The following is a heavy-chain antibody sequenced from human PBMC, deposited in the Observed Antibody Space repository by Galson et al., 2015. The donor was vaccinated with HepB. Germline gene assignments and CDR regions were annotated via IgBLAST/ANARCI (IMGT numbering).Heavy chain of an antibody. CDR3: ARFSRLGELSLYGHDAFDI. J-gene: IGHJ3*02. Sequence: SVKVSCKASGGTFSSYAISWVRQAPGQGLEWMGGIIPIFGTANYAQKFQGRVTITADESTSTAYMELSSLRSEDTAVYYCARFSRLGELSLYGHDAFDIWGQGTMVTVSS. CDR2: IIPIFGTA. CDR1: GGTFSSYA. D-gene: IGHD3-16*02. V-gene: IGHV1-69*13.